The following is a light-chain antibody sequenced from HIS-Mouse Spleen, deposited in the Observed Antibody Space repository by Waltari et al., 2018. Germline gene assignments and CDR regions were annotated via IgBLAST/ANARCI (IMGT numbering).Light chain of an antibody. CDR2: AAS. CDR3: QQYNSYSRT. J-gene: IGKJ1*01. Sequence: DIQMTQSPSSLSASVGDRVNITCRASQGISNYLAWYQQKPGKVPKLLIYAASTLQSGVPSRFSGSGSGTDFTLTISSLQPDDFATYYCQQYNSYSRTFGQGTKVEIK. V-gene: IGKV1-27*01. CDR1: QGISNY.